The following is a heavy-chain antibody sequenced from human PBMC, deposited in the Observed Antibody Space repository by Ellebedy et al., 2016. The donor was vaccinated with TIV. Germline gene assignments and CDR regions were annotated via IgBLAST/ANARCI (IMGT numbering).Heavy chain of an antibody. CDR1: GYSFTTYW. J-gene: IGHJ6*02. V-gene: IGHV5-51*01. CDR2: IYPGDSHT. Sequence: PGGSLRLSCKGSGYSFTTYWIAWARQMPGKGLEWMGNIYPGDSHTRYSPSFQGQVTISADKSISTAYLQWSSLKASDTAMYFCARHYCSSTSSYGTNYYYGMDVWGQGTTVTVSS. D-gene: IGHD2-2*01. CDR3: ARHYCSSTSSYGTNYYYGMDV.